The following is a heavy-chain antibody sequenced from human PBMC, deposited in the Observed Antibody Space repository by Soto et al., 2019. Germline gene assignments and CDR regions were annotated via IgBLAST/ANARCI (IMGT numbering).Heavy chain of an antibody. D-gene: IGHD3-22*01. Sequence: EVQLLESGGGLLQPGGSLRLSCAASGFTFNNYVMNWVRQAPGKGLEWVSSISRSGSGSPYYSDSVKGRFTISRDNSKNTLSLHLNNLRAEDTAVYFCARGRYFDGGDYWVANLAFDYWGQGTLVTVSS. J-gene: IGHJ4*02. CDR3: ARGRYFDGGDYWVANLAFDY. CDR2: ISRSGSGSP. CDR1: GFTFNNYV. V-gene: IGHV3-23*01.